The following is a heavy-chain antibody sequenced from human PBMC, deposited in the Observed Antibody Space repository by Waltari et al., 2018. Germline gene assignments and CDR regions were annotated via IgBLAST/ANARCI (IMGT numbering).Heavy chain of an antibody. Sequence: QLQLQESGPGLVKPSETLSLTCTVSGCSISSSSYYWGWIRQPPGKGLEWIGSIYYSGSTYYNPSLKSRVTISVDTSKNQFSLKLSSVTAADTAVYYCARDATRGGHFDYWGQGTLVTVSS. J-gene: IGHJ4*02. V-gene: IGHV4-39*07. CDR3: ARDATRGGHFDY. CDR2: IYYSGST. CDR1: GCSISSSSYY. D-gene: IGHD2-15*01.